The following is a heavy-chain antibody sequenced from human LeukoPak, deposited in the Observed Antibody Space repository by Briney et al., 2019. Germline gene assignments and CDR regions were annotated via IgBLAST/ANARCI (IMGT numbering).Heavy chain of an antibody. CDR1: GGTFSSYA. CDR2: IIPIFGTA. CDR3: SSSPGSTYYFDY. V-gene: IGHV1-69*13. J-gene: IGHJ4*02. D-gene: IGHD6-6*01. Sequence: SVNVSCKASGGTFSSYAISWVRQAPGQGLEWMGGIIPIFGTANYAQKFQGRVTITADESTSTAYMELSSLRSEDTAVYYCSSSPGSTYYFDYWGQGTLVTVSS.